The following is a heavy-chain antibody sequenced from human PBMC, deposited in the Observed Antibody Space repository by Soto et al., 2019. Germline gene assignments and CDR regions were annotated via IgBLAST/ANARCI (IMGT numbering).Heavy chain of an antibody. Sequence: PGGSLRLSCAASGFTFSSYGMHWVRQAPGKGLEWVAVISYDGSNKYYADSVKGRFTISRDNSKNTLYLQMNSLRAEDTAVYKWAKDLYVFWSVSPPYTWFAPWGQGPLVPVS. J-gene: IGHJ5*02. CDR1: GFTFSSYG. CDR2: ISYDGSNK. CDR3: AKDLYVFWSVSPPYTWFAP. V-gene: IGHV3-30*18. D-gene: IGHD3-3*01.